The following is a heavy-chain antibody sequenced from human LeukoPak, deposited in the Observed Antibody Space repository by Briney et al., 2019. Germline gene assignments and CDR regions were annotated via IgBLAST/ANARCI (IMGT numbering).Heavy chain of an antibody. V-gene: IGHV1-18*01. J-gene: IGHJ4*02. CDR3: ARDRGPMDTATDYYFDY. CDR2: ISPYHGST. D-gene: IGHD5-18*01. CDR1: GYTFTGYG. Sequence: ASVKVSCKASGYTFTGYGIGWVRQAPGQGPEWMGWISPYHGSTHYAQILQGRVTMTTDTSTSTAYMELRSLRSDDTAVYYCARDRGPMDTATDYYFDYWGQGTLVTVSS.